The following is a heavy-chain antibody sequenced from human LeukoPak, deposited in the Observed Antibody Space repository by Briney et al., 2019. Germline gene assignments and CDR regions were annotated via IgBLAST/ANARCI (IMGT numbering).Heavy chain of an antibody. D-gene: IGHD1-26*01. CDR1: GASMSSYY. CDR2: IYYSGST. V-gene: IGHV4-59*01. CDR3: ARGGIVGSRTNWFDP. Sequence: SETLSLTCTVSGASMSSYYWSWIRQPPGKGLEWIGYIYYSGSTNYNPSLKSRVTISLDTSKSQFSLKLTSVTPADTAVYYCARGGIVGSRTNWFDPWGQGILVTVSS. J-gene: IGHJ5*02.